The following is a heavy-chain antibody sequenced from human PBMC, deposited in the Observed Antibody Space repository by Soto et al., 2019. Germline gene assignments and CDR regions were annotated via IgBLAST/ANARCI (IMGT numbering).Heavy chain of an antibody. J-gene: IGHJ6*02. CDR1: GDSVSSNSAA. CDR3: ARDGLLWFGDDFICYGMDV. V-gene: IGHV6-1*01. CDR2: TYYRSKWYN. Sequence: PSQTLSLTCAISGDSVSSNSAAWNWIRQSPSRGLEWLGRTYYRSKWYNDYAVSVKSRITINPDTPKNQFSLQLNSVTPEDTAVYYCARDGLLWFGDDFICYGMDVWGQGTTVTVSS. D-gene: IGHD3-10*01.